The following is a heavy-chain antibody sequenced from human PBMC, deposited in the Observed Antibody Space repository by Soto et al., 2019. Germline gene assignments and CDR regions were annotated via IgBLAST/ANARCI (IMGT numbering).Heavy chain of an antibody. CDR3: AKERLARGIDY. CDR2: ISSSGSNT. Sequence: EVQLLDSGGGLVQPGGSLRLSCAASGFTFSNYAMSWVRQAPGKGLDWVSTISSSGSNTYYADSVKGRFSISRXXXXXXXXXXXXNLRAEDTAVYYCAKERLARGIDYWGQGTLVTVSS. V-gene: IGHV3-23*01. J-gene: IGHJ4*02. D-gene: IGHD3-10*01. CDR1: GFTFSNYA.